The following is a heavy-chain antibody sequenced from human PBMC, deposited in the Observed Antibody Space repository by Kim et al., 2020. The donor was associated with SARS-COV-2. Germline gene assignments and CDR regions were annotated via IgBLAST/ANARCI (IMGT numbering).Heavy chain of an antibody. CDR1: GFSFSTYG. V-gene: IGHV3-48*03. J-gene: IGHJ6*02. Sequence: GGSLRLSCAASGFSFSTYGMNWVRQAPGKGLEWVSYISSSSTTIYYADSVKGRFTISRDNAKNSLYLQMNSLRAEDTAVYYCARNRGQQLGGHYYYYGMDVWGQGTPVTVSS. CDR2: ISSSSTTI. CDR3: ARNRGQQLGGHYYYYGMDV. D-gene: IGHD6-13*01.